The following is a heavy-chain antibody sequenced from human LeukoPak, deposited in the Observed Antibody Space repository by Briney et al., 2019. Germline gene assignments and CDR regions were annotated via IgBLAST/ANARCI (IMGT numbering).Heavy chain of an antibody. CDR2: IYHSGNT. CDR1: GYSIRSGYY. Sequence: PSETLSLTCTVSGYSIRSGYYWGWIRQPPGKGLEWIGNIYHSGNTYYNPSLKSRVTISVDTSKNQFSLKLSSVTAADTAVYYCARVNWGWYAFDIWGQGTMVTVSS. J-gene: IGHJ3*02. V-gene: IGHV4-38-2*02. CDR3: ARVNWGWYAFDI. D-gene: IGHD7-27*01.